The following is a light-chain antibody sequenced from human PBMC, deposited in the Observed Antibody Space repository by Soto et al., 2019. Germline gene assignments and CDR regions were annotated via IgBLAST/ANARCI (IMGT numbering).Light chain of an antibody. Sequence: QSALTQPASVSGSPGQSITISCTGSSGDVGPYNYVSWYQQHPGKVPNLMIYEVSTRPSGVSNRFAGVKSGNTASLIISGLPAEDEVDGIGTSYKTSMIRVFGGGTKLSV. J-gene: IGLJ3*02. CDR3: TSYKTSMIRV. CDR2: EVS. CDR1: SGDVGPYNY. V-gene: IGLV2-14*01.